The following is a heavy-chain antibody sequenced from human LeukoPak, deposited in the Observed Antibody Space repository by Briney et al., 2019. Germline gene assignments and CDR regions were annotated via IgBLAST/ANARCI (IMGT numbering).Heavy chain of an antibody. V-gene: IGHV4-59*01. Sequence: SETLSLTCTVSGGSINGYYWSWIRQPPGKGLEWIGYIYYDGDPNDKEGSTYYNPSLKSRGTISVDTSKNQFSLKLNSVTTADTAVYYCVRNGGLYGDYPWFDPWGQGTLVTVSS. J-gene: IGHJ5*02. D-gene: IGHD4-17*01. CDR2: IYYDGDPNDKEGST. CDR1: GGSINGYY. CDR3: VRNGGLYGDYPWFDP.